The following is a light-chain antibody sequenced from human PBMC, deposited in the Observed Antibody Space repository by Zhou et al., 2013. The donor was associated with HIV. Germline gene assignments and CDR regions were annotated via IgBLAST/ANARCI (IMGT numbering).Light chain of an antibody. Sequence: DIQMTQSPSSLSASVGDRVTITCRASQSIRNFLNWYQQKPGKAPKLLIYVASILSKWGPDQDSVVVDLGQISTLTITNLQPEDSAAYYCQQSYSVPITFGRRDRTVQIK. V-gene: IGKV1-39*01. J-gene: IGKJ4*01. CDR1: QSIRNF. CDR3: QQSYSVPIT. CDR2: VAS.